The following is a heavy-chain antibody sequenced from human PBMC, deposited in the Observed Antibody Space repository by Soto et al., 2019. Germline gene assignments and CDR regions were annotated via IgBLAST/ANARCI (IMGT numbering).Heavy chain of an antibody. D-gene: IGHD4-17*01. CDR1: GGTFSSYA. CDR2: IIPIFGTA. Sequence: QVQLVQSGAEVKKPWSSVKVSCKASGGTFSSYAISWVRQAPGQGLEWMGGIIPIFGTANYAPKLQGRVTITADESTSTASNELSSLRSEDTAVYYCLRDQGYGDYPYVDYWGQGTLFTVSS. CDR3: LRDQGYGDYPYVDY. V-gene: IGHV1-69*01. J-gene: IGHJ4*02.